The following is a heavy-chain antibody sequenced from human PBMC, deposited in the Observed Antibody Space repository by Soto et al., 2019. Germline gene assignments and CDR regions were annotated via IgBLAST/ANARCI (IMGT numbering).Heavy chain of an antibody. V-gene: IGHV3-23*01. J-gene: IGHJ4*02. D-gene: IGHD3-3*01. CDR2: VNGSGTGT. Sequence: DVQLLESGGGLVQPGGSLRLSCAASGFTFSSYAMSWVRQAPGKGLEWVSTVNGSGTGTYYADSVKGRFTISRDNSKNTMYLQMNSLGAEDTAVYYCAKCVIGYYWYFDYWGQGTLVTVSS. CDR3: AKCVIGYYWYFDY. CDR1: GFTFSSYA.